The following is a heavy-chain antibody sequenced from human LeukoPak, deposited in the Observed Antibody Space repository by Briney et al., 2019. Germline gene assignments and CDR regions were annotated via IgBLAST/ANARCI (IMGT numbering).Heavy chain of an antibody. J-gene: IGHJ4*02. V-gene: IGHV4-59*01. D-gene: IGHD4-23*01. CDR1: GGSISNYY. CDR2: IRYSGST. Sequence: SETLSLTGTGSGGSISNYYCSWLRQPPGKGLEGSGNIRYSGSTNYNPSLKRRVTISVDTSKNQSSLKLSSVTAADTAVYYCASGGGIDYGGNALDYWGQGTLVTVSS. CDR3: ASGGGIDYGGNALDY.